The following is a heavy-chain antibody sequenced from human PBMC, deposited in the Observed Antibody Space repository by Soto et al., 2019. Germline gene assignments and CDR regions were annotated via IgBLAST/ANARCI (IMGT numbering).Heavy chain of an antibody. CDR3: AHSCCWYGGFDD. J-gene: IGHJ4*02. CDR2: ISSTGGST. V-gene: IGHV3-64*01. CDR1: GFTFSSYA. Sequence: EVQLVESGGALVQPGGSLRLSCAASGFTFSSYAMHWVRQAPGKGLEYVSVISSTGGSTYYANSVKGRFTISRDDSKNALFLEMDSLRAEAMAVYYCAHSCCWYGGFDDWGQGTLVTVSS. D-gene: IGHD6-19*01.